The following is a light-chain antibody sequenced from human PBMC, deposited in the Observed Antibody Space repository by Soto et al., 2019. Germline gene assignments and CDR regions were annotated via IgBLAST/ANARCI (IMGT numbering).Light chain of an antibody. Sequence: QSALTQPASVSGSPGQSITISCTGTSSDIGTYNLVSWYQQHPGKVPKLMIYEGTKRPSGVTNRFSGSTSGNTATLTISGLQTEYEADYYCCAYVGSKIVVFGGGTKLTVL. V-gene: IGLV2-23*01. J-gene: IGLJ2*01. CDR2: EGT. CDR1: SSDIGTYNL. CDR3: CAYVGSKIVV.